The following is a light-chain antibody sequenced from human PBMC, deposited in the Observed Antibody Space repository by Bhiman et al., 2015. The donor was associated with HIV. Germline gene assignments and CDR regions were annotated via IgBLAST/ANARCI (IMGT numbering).Light chain of an antibody. Sequence: SVSGSPGQSITISCTGTRSDIGSYNYVSWYVQFSGEVPKLLIYDVTKRPSGVSNRFSGAKSGNVASLTISGLQAEDEADYCSSYTTSSTRLFGTGT. CDR1: RSDIGSYNY. CDR3: SSYTTSSTRL. J-gene: IGLJ1*01. V-gene: IGLV2-14*03. CDR2: DVT.